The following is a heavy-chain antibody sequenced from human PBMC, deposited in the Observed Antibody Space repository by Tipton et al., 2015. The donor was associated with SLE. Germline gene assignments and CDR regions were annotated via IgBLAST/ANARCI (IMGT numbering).Heavy chain of an antibody. J-gene: IGHJ1*01. D-gene: IGHD4-17*01. CDR1: GYTFTSYD. V-gene: IGHV1-8*01. Sequence: QSGPEVKKPGASVKVSCKASGYTFTSYDITWVRQATGQGLEWMGWMNPNSGNTGYAQKFQGRVTMTRNTSISTAYMELSSLRSEDTAVYYCATSYRDYVEYFQHWGQGTLVTVSS. CDR3: ATSYRDYVEYFQH. CDR2: MNPNSGNT.